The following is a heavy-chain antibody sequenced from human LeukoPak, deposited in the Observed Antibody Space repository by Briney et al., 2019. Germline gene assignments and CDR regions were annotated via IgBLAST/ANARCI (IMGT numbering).Heavy chain of an antibody. D-gene: IGHD6-19*01. CDR1: GGSFSGYY. CDR3: ARDGVRVGYSSGSNWFDP. CDR2: INHSGST. V-gene: IGHV4-34*01. J-gene: IGHJ5*02. Sequence: PSETLSLTCAVYGGSFSGYYWSCIRQPPGKGLEWIGEINHSGSTNYNPSLKSLVTISVDTSKNQFSLKLSSVTAADTAVYYCARDGVRVGYSSGSNWFDPWGQGTLVTVSS.